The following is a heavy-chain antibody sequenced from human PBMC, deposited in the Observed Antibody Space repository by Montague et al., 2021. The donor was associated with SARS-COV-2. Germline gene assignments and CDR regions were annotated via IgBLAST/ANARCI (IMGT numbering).Heavy chain of an antibody. J-gene: IGHJ6*02. V-gene: IGHV4-34*01. CDR2: VNQSGTT. CDR3: ARGGRRDIVLVVYDQWYGLDV. D-gene: IGHD2-8*02. Sequence: SETLSLTCAISGGSFSNYYWSWIRQPPGKGLEWIGEVNQSGTTIYNPSVKSGVTISEDTSKNQFYLRLNSVTAADTAVYYCARGGRRDIVLVVYDQWYGLDVWGQGTTVTVSS. CDR1: GGSFSNYY.